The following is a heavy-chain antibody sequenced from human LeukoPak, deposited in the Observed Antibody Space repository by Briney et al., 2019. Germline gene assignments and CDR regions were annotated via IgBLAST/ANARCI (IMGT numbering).Heavy chain of an antibody. CDR2: ISGSGGST. CDR3: ARESYCSGGSCRTYYFDY. J-gene: IGHJ4*02. Sequence: PGGSLRLSCAASGFTFSSYAMSWVRQAPGKGLEWVSAISGSGGSTYYADSVKGRFTISRDNSKNTLYLQMNSLRAEDTAVYYCARESYCSGGSCRTYYFDYWGQGTLVTVSS. D-gene: IGHD2-15*01. CDR1: GFTFSSYA. V-gene: IGHV3-23*01.